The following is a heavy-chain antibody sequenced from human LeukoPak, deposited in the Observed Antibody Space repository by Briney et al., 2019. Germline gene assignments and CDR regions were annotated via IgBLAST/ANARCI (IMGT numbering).Heavy chain of an antibody. CDR2: IYYSGST. V-gene: IGHV4-30-4*01. CDR1: GGSISSGDYY. Sequence: SQTQSLTCTVSGGSISSGDYYWSWIRQPPGKGLEWIGYIYYSGSTYYNPSLKSRVTISVDTSKNQFSLKLSSVTAADTAVYYCARWGNTAMVQWPQRSAFDIWGQGTMVTVSS. CDR3: ARWGNTAMVQWPQRSAFDI. J-gene: IGHJ3*02. D-gene: IGHD5-18*01.